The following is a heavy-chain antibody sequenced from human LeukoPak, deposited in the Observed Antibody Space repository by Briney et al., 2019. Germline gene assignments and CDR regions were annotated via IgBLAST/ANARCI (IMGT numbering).Heavy chain of an antibody. CDR1: CGSISSGSYY. J-gene: IGHJ4*02. V-gene: IGHV4-61*02. CDR2: IYTSGST. Sequence: SETLSLTCTVSCGSISSGSYYSSWIRKPAGKGLEWIWRIYTSGSTTYNSSLKIRVTISLDTSKNHFSLRLSSVTAADTAVYYCARDREVGATGYYFDYWGQGTLVTVSS. CDR3: ARDREVGATGYYFDY. D-gene: IGHD1-26*01.